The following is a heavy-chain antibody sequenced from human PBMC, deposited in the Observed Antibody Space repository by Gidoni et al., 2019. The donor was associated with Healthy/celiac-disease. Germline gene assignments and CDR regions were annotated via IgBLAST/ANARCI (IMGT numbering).Heavy chain of an antibody. V-gene: IGHV3-33*01. CDR1: GFTFSSYG. J-gene: IGHJ4*02. CDR3: ARELVGAAYFDY. D-gene: IGHD2-15*01. CDR2: IWYDGSNK. Sequence: QVQLVESGGGVVQPGRSLRLSGAASGFTFSSYGMHWVRQAPGKGLEWVAVIWYDGSNKYSADSVNGRFTISRDNSKNTLYLQMNSLRAEDTAVYYCARELVGAAYFDYWGQGTLVTVSS.